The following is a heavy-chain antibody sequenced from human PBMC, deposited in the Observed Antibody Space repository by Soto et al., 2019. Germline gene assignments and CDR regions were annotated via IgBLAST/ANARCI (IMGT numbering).Heavy chain of an antibody. J-gene: IGHJ3*02. CDR2: INPGGREK. Sequence: GGSLRLSCAASGFIFGNYWMSWVRQAPGKGLEWVANINPGGREKNYVDSVKGRFSISRDDAEKSHHLQMNSLRAEDTAVYYCAKYGSGSYGAYAFDIWGHGTMVT. V-gene: IGHV3-7*01. D-gene: IGHD3-10*01. CDR1: GFIFGNYW. CDR3: AKYGSGSYGAYAFDI.